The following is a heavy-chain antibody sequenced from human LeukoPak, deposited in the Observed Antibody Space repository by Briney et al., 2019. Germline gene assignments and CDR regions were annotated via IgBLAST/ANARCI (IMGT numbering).Heavy chain of an antibody. D-gene: IGHD5-18*01. Sequence: PSETLSLTCTVSGGSISRYYWSWIRQPPGKGLEWIGYIYYSGSTNYNPSLKSRVTISVDTSKNQLSLKLSSVTAADTAVYYCAKEGYSYGYDYWGQGTLVTVSS. CDR3: AKEGYSYGYDY. CDR2: IYYSGST. J-gene: IGHJ4*02. V-gene: IGHV4-59*01. CDR1: GGSISRYY.